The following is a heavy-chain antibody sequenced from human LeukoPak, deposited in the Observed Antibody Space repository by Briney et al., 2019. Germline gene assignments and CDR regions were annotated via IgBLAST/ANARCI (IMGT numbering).Heavy chain of an antibody. V-gene: IGHV4-59*01. CDR1: GGSISSYY. Sequence: KPSETLSLTCTVPGGSISSYYWSWIRQPPGKGLEWIGYIYYSGSTNYNPSLKSRATISVDTSKNQFSLKLSSVTAADTAMYYCARENGFDAFDIWVQGTMVTVSS. CDR2: IYYSGST. J-gene: IGHJ3*02. CDR3: ARENGFDAFDI.